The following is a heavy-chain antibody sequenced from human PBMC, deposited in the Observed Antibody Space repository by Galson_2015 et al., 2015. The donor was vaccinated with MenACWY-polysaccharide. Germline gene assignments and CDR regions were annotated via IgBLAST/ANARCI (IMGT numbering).Heavy chain of an antibody. Sequence: SLRLSCAAYGFTFSSYTMNWVRQAPGKGLEWVSSISSSSSYIHYADSVKGRFTISRDNAKKSLHLQMDGLRAEDTAVYYCARFVRKYMIQGEKTDYWGQGTPVTVSS. D-gene: IGHD3-16*01. CDR2: ISSSSSYI. V-gene: IGHV3-21*01. CDR3: ARFVRKYMIQGEKTDY. CDR1: GFTFSSYT. J-gene: IGHJ4*02.